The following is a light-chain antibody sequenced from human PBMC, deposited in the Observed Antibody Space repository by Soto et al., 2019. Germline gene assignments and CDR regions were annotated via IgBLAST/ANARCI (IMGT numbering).Light chain of an antibody. CDR1: QSVSSSY. CDR2: GAS. CDR3: QQYGSSPPWT. Sequence: EIVLTQSPGTLSLFPGERATLSCRASQSVSSSYLAWYQQKPGQAPRLLIYGASSRATGIPDRFSGSGSGTDFTLTISRLEPEDFSLYYCQQYGSSPPWTFGQGTKV. J-gene: IGKJ1*01. V-gene: IGKV3-20*01.